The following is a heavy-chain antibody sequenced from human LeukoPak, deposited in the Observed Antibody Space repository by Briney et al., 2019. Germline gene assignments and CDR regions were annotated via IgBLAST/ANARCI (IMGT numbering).Heavy chain of an antibody. CDR2: IRAYNGNT. J-gene: IGHJ3*02. D-gene: IGHD2-8*01. V-gene: IGHV1-18*01. CDR3: ARDPIYCTNGVCYTPPDI. CDR1: GYTFTSYG. Sequence: ASVKVSCKASGYTFTSYGISWVRQAPGQGLEWMGWIRAYNGNTNYAQKLQGRVTMTTDTSTSTAYMELRSLRSDDTAVYYCARDPIYCTNGVCYTPPDIWGQGTKVTVSS.